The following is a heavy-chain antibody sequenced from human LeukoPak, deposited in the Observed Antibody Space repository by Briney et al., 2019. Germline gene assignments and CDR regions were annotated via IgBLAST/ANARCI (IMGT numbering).Heavy chain of an antibody. CDR3: ARLGPYCSSTSCMGEDY. CDR1: GFTFSSYS. V-gene: IGHV3-21*01. CDR2: ISSSSSYI. D-gene: IGHD2-2*01. Sequence: GGSLRLSCAASGFTFSSYSMNWVRQAPGKGLEWVSSISSSSSYIYYADSVKGRFTISRDNAKNSPYLQMNSLRAEDTAVYYCARLGPYCSSTSCMGEDYWGQGTLVTVSS. J-gene: IGHJ4*02.